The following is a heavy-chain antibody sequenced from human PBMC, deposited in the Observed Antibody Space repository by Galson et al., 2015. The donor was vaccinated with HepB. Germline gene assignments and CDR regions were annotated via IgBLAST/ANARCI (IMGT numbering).Heavy chain of an antibody. V-gene: IGHV3-30-3*01. CDR2: ISYDGSNK. J-gene: IGHJ4*02. CDR1: GFTFSSYA. CDR3: ARDGVLSDNFDY. Sequence: LRLSCAASGFTFSSYAMHWVRQAPGKGLEWVAVISYDGSNKYYADSVKGRFTISRDNSKNTLYLQMNSLRAEDTAVYYCARDGVLSDNFDYWGQGTLVTVSS. D-gene: IGHD4/OR15-4a*01.